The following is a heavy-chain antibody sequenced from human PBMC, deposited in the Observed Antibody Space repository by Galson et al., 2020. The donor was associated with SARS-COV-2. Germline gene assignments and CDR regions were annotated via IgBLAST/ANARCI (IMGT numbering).Heavy chain of an antibody. CDR2: IPYSGTT. D-gene: IGHD4-17*01. CDR1: GGSISTTSYF. CDR3: ARRGGTVTTQHFEL. Sequence: SETLSLTCTVSGGSISTTSYFWGWIRQPPGKGLEWIGTIPYSGTTYYNPSLRSRVTISVDTSKNQFSLNLNYVTAADTAVYYCARRGGTVTTQHFELWGRGTLVTVSS. J-gene: IGHJ2*01. V-gene: IGHV4-39*01.